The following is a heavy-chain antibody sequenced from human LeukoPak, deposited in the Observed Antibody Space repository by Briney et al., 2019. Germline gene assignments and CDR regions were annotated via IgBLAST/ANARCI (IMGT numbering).Heavy chain of an antibody. D-gene: IGHD6-13*01. CDR2: IYYSGST. J-gene: IGHJ3*02. CDR1: GGSISNKY. Sequence: PSETLSLTCTVSGGSISNKYWSWIRQPPGKGLEWIGYIYYSGSTNYNPSLKSRVTILVDTSKNQFSLKLSSVTAADTAVYYCAGVGGSSSWLEDAFDIWGQGTMATVSS. CDR3: AGVGGSSSWLEDAFDI. V-gene: IGHV4-59*01.